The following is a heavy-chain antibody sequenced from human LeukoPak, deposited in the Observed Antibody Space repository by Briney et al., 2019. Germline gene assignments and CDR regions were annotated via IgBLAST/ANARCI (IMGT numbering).Heavy chain of an antibody. V-gene: IGHV3-7*01. CDR1: GFTFSSYW. CDR2: IKQDGSEK. J-gene: IGHJ4*02. D-gene: IGHD6-19*01. CDR3: ARGYSNGWPYFDN. Sequence: GGSLRLSCAASGFTFSSYWMSWVRQAPGKGLEWVANIKQDGSEKYYVDSVKGRFTISRDNAKNSLYLQMNSLRAEDTAVYFCARGYSNGWPYFDNWGQGTLVIVSS.